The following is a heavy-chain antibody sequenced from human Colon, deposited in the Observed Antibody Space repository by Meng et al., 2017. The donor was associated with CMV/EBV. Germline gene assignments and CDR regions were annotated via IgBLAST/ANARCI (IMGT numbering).Heavy chain of an antibody. V-gene: IGHV1-8*02. D-gene: IGHD2-21*01. CDR1: GFTFSSYA. Sequence: GGSLRLSCAASGFTFSSYAMNWVRQAPGKGLEWMGWMNPNSGHTAYAQKFQGRVTMTRNTSITTAYMELSSLKYEDTGVYYCVRGRVVGGGWGQGTLVTVSS. CDR2: MNPNSGHT. J-gene: IGHJ4*02. CDR3: VRGRVVGGG.